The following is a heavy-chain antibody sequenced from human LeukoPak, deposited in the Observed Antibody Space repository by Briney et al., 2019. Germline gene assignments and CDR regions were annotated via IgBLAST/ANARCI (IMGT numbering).Heavy chain of an antibody. Sequence: ASVKVSCKASGYTFTGYYMHWVRQAPGQGLEWMGWINPNSGGTNYAQKFQGRVTMTRDTSTSTAYMELSRLRSDDTAVYYCARAVLLWFGELFDWFDPWGQGTLVTVSS. V-gene: IGHV1-2*02. CDR1: GYTFTGYY. CDR2: INPNSGGT. J-gene: IGHJ5*02. D-gene: IGHD3-10*01. CDR3: ARAVLLWFGELFDWFDP.